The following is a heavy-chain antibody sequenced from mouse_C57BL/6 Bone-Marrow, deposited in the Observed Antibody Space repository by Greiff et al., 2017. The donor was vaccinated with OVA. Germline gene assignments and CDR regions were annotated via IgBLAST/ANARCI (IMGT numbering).Heavy chain of an antibody. D-gene: IGHD1-1*01. J-gene: IGHJ4*01. Sequence: VQLVESGAELARPGASVKLSCKASGYTFTSYGISWVKQRTGQGLEWIGEIYPRSGNTYYNEKFKGKATLTADKSSSTAYMELRSLTSEDSAVYFCARWGPLGYGSSYDYAMDYWGQGTSVTVSS. CDR2: IYPRSGNT. V-gene: IGHV1-81*01. CDR3: ARWGPLGYGSSYDYAMDY. CDR1: GYTFTSYG.